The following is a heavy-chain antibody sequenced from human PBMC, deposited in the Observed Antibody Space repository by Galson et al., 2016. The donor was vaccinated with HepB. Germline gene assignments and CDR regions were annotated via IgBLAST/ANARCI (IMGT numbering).Heavy chain of an antibody. V-gene: IGHV3-33*05. CDR2: ISYDGKNK. CDR1: GFTFSGYG. D-gene: IGHD5-12*01. CDR3: ARDLRSGYDSGIDH. J-gene: IGHJ4*02. Sequence: SLRLSCAASGFTFSGYGIHWVRQAPGRGLEWVALISYDGKNKYYGDSMRGRFNISRDNGQNSLFLHMNNLRAEDTAIYYCARDLRSGYDSGIDHWGQGTLVTVSS.